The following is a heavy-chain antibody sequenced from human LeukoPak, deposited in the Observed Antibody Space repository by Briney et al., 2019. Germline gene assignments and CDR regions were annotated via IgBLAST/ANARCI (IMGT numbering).Heavy chain of an antibody. J-gene: IGHJ4*02. CDR2: ISSSSSYI. CDR1: GFTFSSYS. V-gene: IGHV3-21*01. CDR3: GRLDSGSYDFDY. D-gene: IGHD1-26*01. Sequence: PGGSLRLSCAASGFTFSSYSMNWVRQAPGKGLEWGSSISSSSSYIYYADSVKGRFTISRDNAKNSLYLQMNSLRAEDTAVYYGGRLDSGSYDFDYWGQGTLVTVSS.